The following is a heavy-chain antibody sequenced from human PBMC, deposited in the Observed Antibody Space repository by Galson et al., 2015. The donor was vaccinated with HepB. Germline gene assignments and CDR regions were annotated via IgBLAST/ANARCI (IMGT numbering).Heavy chain of an antibody. CDR2: ISTYNGNT. CDR3: AREAIAAAEGGFDY. Sequence: SVKVSCKASGYTFTSYGISWVRQAPGQGLEWMGWISTYNGNTNYALKLQGRVTMTTDTSTSTAYMELRSLRSDDTAVYYCAREAIAAAEGGFDYWGQGTLVTVSS. V-gene: IGHV1-18*01. CDR1: GYTFTSYG. J-gene: IGHJ4*02. D-gene: IGHD6-13*01.